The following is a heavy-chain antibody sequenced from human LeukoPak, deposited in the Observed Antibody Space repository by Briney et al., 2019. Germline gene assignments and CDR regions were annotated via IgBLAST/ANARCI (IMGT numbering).Heavy chain of an antibody. CDR1: GFTFSSYA. CDR3: ARDGVVGATMPGGY. Sequence: GGSLRLSCAASGFTFSSYAMHWVRQPPGKGLEWVAVISYDGSKKYYADSVKGRFTISRDNSKTTLYLQMNSLRAEDTAVYYCARDGVVGATMPGGYWGQGTLVTVSS. D-gene: IGHD1-26*01. J-gene: IGHJ4*02. CDR2: ISYDGSKK. V-gene: IGHV3-30-3*01.